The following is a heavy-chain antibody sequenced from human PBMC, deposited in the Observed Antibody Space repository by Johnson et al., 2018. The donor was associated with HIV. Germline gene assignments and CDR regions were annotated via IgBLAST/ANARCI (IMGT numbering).Heavy chain of an antibody. D-gene: IGHD3-10*01. J-gene: IGHJ3*02. Sequence: VQLVESGGGVVQPGRSLRLSCAASGFSFSNYAMHWVRQAPGKGLEWVAVISYDGSNKYYADSLKGRFTISRDNSKNTLYLQMNRLRAVDSAVYYCARVGGSWMLDAFDIWGQGTVVTVSS. CDR1: GFSFSNYA. V-gene: IGHV3-30*04. CDR2: ISYDGSNK. CDR3: ARVGGSWMLDAFDI.